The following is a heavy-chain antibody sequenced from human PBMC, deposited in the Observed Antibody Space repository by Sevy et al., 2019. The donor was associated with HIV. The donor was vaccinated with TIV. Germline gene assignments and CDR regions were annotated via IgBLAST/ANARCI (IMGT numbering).Heavy chain of an antibody. CDR2: ISFGGDRT. V-gene: IGHV3-23*01. D-gene: IGHD3-10*01. CDR3: AKIKDYGIEAFYYGMDV. Sequence: GGSLRLSCVASGFTITGYVLTWVRQTPGKGLEGVSSISFGGDRTYYTDPVKGRFTISRDNSRNTVYLQMNSLRAEDTAVYYCAKIKDYGIEAFYYGMDVWGQGTTVTVSS. CDR1: GFTITGYV. J-gene: IGHJ6*02.